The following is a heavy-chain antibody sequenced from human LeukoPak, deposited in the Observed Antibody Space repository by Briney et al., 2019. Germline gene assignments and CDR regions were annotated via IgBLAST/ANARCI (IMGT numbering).Heavy chain of an antibody. CDR1: GYSFTSYW. Sequence: GESLKISCKGSGYSFTSYWIGWVRQMPGKGLEWMGNIYPGDSDTRYSPSFQGQVTISADKSISTAYLQWSSLKASDTAMYYCARRKYCGGDCYSFDYWGQGTLVTVSS. J-gene: IGHJ4*02. D-gene: IGHD2-21*02. CDR3: ARRKYCGGDCYSFDY. V-gene: IGHV5-51*01. CDR2: IYPGDSDT.